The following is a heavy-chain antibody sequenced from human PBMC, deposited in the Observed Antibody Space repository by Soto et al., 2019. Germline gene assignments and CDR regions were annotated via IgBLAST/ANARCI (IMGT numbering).Heavy chain of an antibody. CDR2: IIPIFGTA. CDR3: ARGRIVGATFNYYYYGMDV. CDR1: GGTFSSYA. Sequence: QVQLVQSGAEVKKPGSSVKVSCKASGGTFSSYAISWVRQAPGQGLEWMGGIIPIFGTANYAQKFPGRVTITADESTSTAYMELSSLRSEDTAVYYCARGRIVGATFNYYYYGMDVWGQGTTVTVSS. D-gene: IGHD1-26*01. V-gene: IGHV1-69*01. J-gene: IGHJ6*02.